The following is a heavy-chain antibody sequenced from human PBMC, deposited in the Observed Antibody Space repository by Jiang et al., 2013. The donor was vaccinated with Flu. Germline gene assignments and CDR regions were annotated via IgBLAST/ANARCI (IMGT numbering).Heavy chain of an antibody. V-gene: IGHV2-5*02. CDR1: GFSLSTSGVG. CDR3: VYRQFRTGFRSFEP. Sequence: KPTQTLTLTCSVSGFSLSTSGVGVGWIRQPPGKALEWLALIYWDDDKRYNPSLKDRVTITKDTSKNQVVLTVTNMDPDDTATYFCVYRQFRTGFRSFEPWGQGTLVTVSS. CDR2: IYWDDDK. D-gene: IGHD6-19*01. J-gene: IGHJ5*02.